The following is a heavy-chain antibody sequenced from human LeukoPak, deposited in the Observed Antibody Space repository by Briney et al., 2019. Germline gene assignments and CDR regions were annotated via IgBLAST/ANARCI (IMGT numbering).Heavy chain of an antibody. D-gene: IGHD2-2*01. CDR1: GFTFSSYW. CDR3: TTADGSRGYYYGMDV. CDR2: IKSKTDGGTT. Sequence: AGGSLRLSCAASGFTFSSYWMSWVRQAPGKGLEWVGRIKSKTDGGTTDYAAPVKGRFTISRDDSKNTLYLQMNSLKTEDTAVYYCTTADGSRGYYYGMDVWGQGTTVTVSS. J-gene: IGHJ6*02. V-gene: IGHV3-15*01.